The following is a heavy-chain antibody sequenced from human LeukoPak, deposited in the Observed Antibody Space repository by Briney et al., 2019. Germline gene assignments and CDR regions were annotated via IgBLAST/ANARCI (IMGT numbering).Heavy chain of an antibody. D-gene: IGHD3-22*01. CDR2: IYTSGST. V-gene: IGHV4-61*02. CDR3: ARAVTHYYDSSGYRYYFDY. J-gene: IGHJ4*02. Sequence: SETLSLTCTVSGGSISSGSYYWSWIRQPAGKGLEWIGRIYTSGSTNYNPSLKSRVTISVDTSKNQFSLRLSSVTAADTAVYYCARAVTHYYDSSGYRYYFDYWGQGTLVTVSS. CDR1: GGSISSGSYY.